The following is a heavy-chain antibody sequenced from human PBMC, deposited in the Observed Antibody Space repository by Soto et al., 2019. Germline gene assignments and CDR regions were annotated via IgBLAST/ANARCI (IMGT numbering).Heavy chain of an antibody. J-gene: IGHJ3*02. CDR2: ISYDESDK. CDR3: AKNRGYTYGSDALDI. CDR1: GFTFSSYG. Sequence: QVQLVESGGGVVQPGRSPRLSCAASGFTFSSYGMHWVRQAPGKGLEWVASISYDESDKYYTDSVKGRFTISRDNSGNTLYLQMNSLRPEDTAVYYCAKNRGYTYGSDALDIWGQGTVVTVSS. D-gene: IGHD5-18*01. V-gene: IGHV3-30*18.